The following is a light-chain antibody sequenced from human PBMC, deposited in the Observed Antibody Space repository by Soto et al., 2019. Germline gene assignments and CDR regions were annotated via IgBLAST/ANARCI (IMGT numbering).Light chain of an antibody. V-gene: IGLV2-14*01. J-gene: IGLJ2*01. Sequence: QSALTQPASVSGSPGQSITISCTGTSSDVGGYNYVSWYQQHPGKAPKLMIYEVSNRPSGVSNRFSGSKSGNTAPLTISGLQAEDEADYYCSSYTSSSSTLVVFGGGTKLTVL. CDR2: EVS. CDR3: SSYTSSSSTLVV. CDR1: SSDVGGYNY.